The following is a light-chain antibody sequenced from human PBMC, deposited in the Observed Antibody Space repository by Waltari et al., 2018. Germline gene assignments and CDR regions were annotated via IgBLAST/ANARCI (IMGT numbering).Light chain of an antibody. CDR1: QSVTTN. CDR3: QQYNDWPPWT. CDR2: GAS. Sequence: EIVMTQSPASLSLSPGERVTLSCRASQSVTTNLAWYQQKPGQAPRPLIYGASTRAAGIPGRFGGSGSGTEFTLTISGLQSEDFAFYYCQQYNDWPPWTFGQGTKVEIK. J-gene: IGKJ1*01. V-gene: IGKV3-15*01.